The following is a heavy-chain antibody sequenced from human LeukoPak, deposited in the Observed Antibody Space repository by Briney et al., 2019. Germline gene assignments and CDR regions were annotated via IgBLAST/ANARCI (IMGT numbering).Heavy chain of an antibody. CDR1: GGSISSYY. Sequence: PSETLSLTCTVSGGSISSYYWSWIRQPAGKGLECIGRIYTSGSTDYNPSLKSRVTISADTTKNQIFLTLNSTTAADTAVYYCARRRGWKQQLVYFDYWGQGTLATVSS. J-gene: IGHJ4*02. D-gene: IGHD6-13*01. CDR2: IYTSGST. V-gene: IGHV4-4*07. CDR3: ARRRGWKQQLVYFDY.